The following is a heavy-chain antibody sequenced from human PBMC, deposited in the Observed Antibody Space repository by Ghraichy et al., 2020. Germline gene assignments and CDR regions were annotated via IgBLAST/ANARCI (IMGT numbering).Heavy chain of an antibody. CDR2: ISGSGGST. CDR1: GFTFSSYA. J-gene: IGHJ5*02. D-gene: IGHD2-2*02. CDR3: AKAGCSSTSCYTNWFDP. V-gene: IGHV3-23*01. Sequence: GGSLRLSCAASGFTFSSYAMSWVRQAPGKGLEWVSAISGSGGSTYYADSVKGRFTISRDNSKNTLYLQMNSLRAEDTAVYYCAKAGCSSTSCYTNWFDPWGQGTLVTVSS.